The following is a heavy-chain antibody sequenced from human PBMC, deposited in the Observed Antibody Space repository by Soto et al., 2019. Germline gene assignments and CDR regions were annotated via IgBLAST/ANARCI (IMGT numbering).Heavy chain of an antibody. Sequence: SETLCLTYTVSGGSIKVGGYYWGWIRQPPGKGLEWVATIYYSGTTYYNPSLKSRLTISLDTSRNQFSLDLTSVTAADTAVYYCARLAYSHYSTWGQGTLVTVS. J-gene: IGHJ4*02. CDR1: GGSIKVGGYY. D-gene: IGHD5-12*01. V-gene: IGHV4-39*01. CDR3: ARLAYSHYST. CDR2: IYYSGTT.